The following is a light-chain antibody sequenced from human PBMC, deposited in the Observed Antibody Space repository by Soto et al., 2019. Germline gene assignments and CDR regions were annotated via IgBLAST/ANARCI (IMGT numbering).Light chain of an antibody. CDR1: QTISSSD. J-gene: IGKJ2*01. V-gene: IGKV3-20*01. Sequence: EIVLTQSPGTLSLSPGERATLSCRASQTISSSDLAWYQQQPGQAPRLLIFGASSRAPAIPDRFSGSGSGTDFTLTISRLDPEDFAVYYCQVRANTPPKHTFGQGTKLEI. CDR3: QVRANTPPKHT. CDR2: GAS.